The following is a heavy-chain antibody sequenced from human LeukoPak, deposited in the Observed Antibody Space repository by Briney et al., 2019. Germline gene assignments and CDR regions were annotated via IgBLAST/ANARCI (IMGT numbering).Heavy chain of an antibody. D-gene: IGHD2-21*02. CDR2: IKNDATYA. Sequence: GGSLRLSCVTSGFTFSSHWMHWVRQGPGKGLEFVARIKNDATYADYGGSVQGRFTISRDNAKNALYLQMNRLRAEDTALYYCVRYDDFYSIDFWGQGILVTVSS. CDR1: GFTFSSHW. CDR3: VRYDDFYSIDF. V-gene: IGHV3-74*01. J-gene: IGHJ4*02.